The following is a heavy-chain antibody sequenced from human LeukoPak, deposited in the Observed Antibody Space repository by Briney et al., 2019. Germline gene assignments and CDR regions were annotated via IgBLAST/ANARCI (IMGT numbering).Heavy chain of an antibody. Sequence: PSETLSLTCTVSSGSISPYYWSWIRQPPGKGLEWIGYIYYSGSGSTNHNPALKSRVTISVDTSKNQFSLKLSSVTAADTAVYYCARQVVTIFGRVDYWGQGTLVAVSS. J-gene: IGHJ4*02. D-gene: IGHD3-3*01. CDR3: ARQVVTIFGRVDY. CDR2: IYYSGSGST. V-gene: IGHV4-59*08. CDR1: SGSISPYY.